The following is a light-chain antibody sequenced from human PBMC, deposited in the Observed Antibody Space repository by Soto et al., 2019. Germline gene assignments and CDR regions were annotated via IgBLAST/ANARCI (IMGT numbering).Light chain of an antibody. J-gene: IGKJ3*01. CDR2: GAS. Sequence: EIVLTQSPATLSLSPGERATLSCRASQSVSTNYLAWYQQRPGQAPRLLIFGASYRATGIPDRFSGSGSGTDFTLTISRREPEDFAVYYCQHYSSSPPEFTFGPGTKVDSK. CDR3: QHYSSSPPEFT. V-gene: IGKV3-20*01. CDR1: QSVSTNY.